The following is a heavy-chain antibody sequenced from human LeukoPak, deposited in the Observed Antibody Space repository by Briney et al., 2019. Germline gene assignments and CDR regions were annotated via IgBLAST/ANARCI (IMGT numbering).Heavy chain of an antibody. CDR3: ARGMGIGRDFDY. Sequence: PSETLSLTCTVSGGSISSGGYYWSWIRQPPGKGLEWIGEINHSGSTNYNPSLKSRVTISVDTSKNQFSLKLSSVTAADTAVYYCARGMGIGRDFDYWGQGTLVTVSS. V-gene: IGHV4-39*07. J-gene: IGHJ4*02. CDR1: GGSISSGGYY. D-gene: IGHD7-27*01. CDR2: INHSGST.